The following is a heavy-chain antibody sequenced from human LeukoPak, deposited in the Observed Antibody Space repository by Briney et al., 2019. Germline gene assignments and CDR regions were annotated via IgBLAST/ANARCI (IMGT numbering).Heavy chain of an antibody. CDR3: ARGRYYYDSSGYRPLYRYYYYMDV. Sequence: SETLSLTCAVYGGSFSGYCWSWIRQPPGKGLEWIGEINHSGSTNYNPSLKSRVTISVDTSKNQFSLKLSSVTAADTAVYYCARGRYYYDSSGYRPLYRYYYYMDVWGKGTTVTVSS. V-gene: IGHV4-34*01. J-gene: IGHJ6*03. D-gene: IGHD3-22*01. CDR2: INHSGST. CDR1: GGSFSGYC.